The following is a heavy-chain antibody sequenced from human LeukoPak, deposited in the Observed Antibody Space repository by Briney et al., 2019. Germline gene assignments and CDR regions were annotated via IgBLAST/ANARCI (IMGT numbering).Heavy chain of an antibody. CDR1: GYSFTRYW. J-gene: IGHJ3*02. D-gene: IGHD5-18*01. V-gene: IGHV5-51*01. Sequence: GESLKISCKGSGYSFTRYWIGWVRQMPGKGLEWMGIIYPGDSDTGYSPSFQGQVTISADKSISTAYLQWSSLKASDTAMYYCASEGRGYSYSYAFDIWGQGTMVTVSS. CDR3: ASEGRGYSYSYAFDI. CDR2: IYPGDSDT.